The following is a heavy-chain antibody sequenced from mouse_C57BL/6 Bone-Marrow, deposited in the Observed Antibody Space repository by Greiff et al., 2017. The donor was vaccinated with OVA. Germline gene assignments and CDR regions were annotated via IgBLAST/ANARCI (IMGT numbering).Heavy chain of an antibody. J-gene: IGHJ2*01. CDR2: IYPRSGNT. CDR3: AREELSKNYFDY. D-gene: IGHD2-5*01. Sequence: QVQLQQYGAELARPGASVKLSCKASGYTFTSYGISWVKQRTGQGLEWIGEIYPRSGNTYYNEKFKGKATLTADKSSSTAYMELRSLTSEDSAVYFCAREELSKNYFDYWGQGTTLTVSS. V-gene: IGHV1-81*01. CDR1: GYTFTSYG.